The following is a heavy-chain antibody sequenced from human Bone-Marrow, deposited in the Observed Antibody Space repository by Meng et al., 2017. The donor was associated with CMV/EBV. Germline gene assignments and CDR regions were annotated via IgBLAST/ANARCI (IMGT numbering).Heavy chain of an antibody. CDR3: ATREGSSGYAGVAFDI. CDR1: GGSISSGDYY. Sequence: SETLSLTCTVSGGSISSGDYYWSWIRQPPGKGLEWIGYIYYSGSTYYNPSLKSRVTISADTSKNQFSLKLSSVTAADTAVYYCATREGSSGYAGVAFDIWGQGTMVTVSS. D-gene: IGHD5-12*01. J-gene: IGHJ3*02. V-gene: IGHV4-30-4*08. CDR2: IYYSGST.